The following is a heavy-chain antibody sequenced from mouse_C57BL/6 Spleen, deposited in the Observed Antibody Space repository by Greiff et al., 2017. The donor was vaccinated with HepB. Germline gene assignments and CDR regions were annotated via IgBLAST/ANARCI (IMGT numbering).Heavy chain of an antibody. CDR2: INYDGSST. J-gene: IGHJ1*03. CDR3: ARDPFDV. CDR1: GFTFSDYY. Sequence: EVKVEESGGGLVQPGSSMKLSCTASGFTFSDYYMAWVRQVPEKGLEWVANINYDGSSTYYLDSLKSRFIISRDNAKNILYLQMSSLKSEDTATYYCARDPFDVWGTGTTVTVSS. V-gene: IGHV5-16*01.